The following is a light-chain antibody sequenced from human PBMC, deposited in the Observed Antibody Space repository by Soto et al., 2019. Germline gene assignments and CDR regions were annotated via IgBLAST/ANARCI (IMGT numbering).Light chain of an antibody. CDR1: QSVDSRY. V-gene: IGKV3-20*01. Sequence: EIVLTQSPGTLSLSPGERATLSCRASQSVDSRYLAWYQQEPGQAPRLLIFGASSRATGIPDRFSGSGSGTDFTLNVSRLEPEDFAVYYCQQYGSSSYTFGQGTKLEIK. J-gene: IGKJ2*01. CDR3: QQYGSSSYT. CDR2: GAS.